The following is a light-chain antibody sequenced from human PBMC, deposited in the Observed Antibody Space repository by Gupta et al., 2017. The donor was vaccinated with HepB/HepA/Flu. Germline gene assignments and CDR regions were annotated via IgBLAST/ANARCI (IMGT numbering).Light chain of an antibody. Sequence: IVMIQSPDSLAVSLGERATINCKSSQPLFFSSTNKNYLAWFQQKPGQPPKLLISWASAREYGVPDRFSGSGSGTDFTLTISSLRPEDVAVYYCQQDLNNYSFGQGTRMEI. CDR2: WAS. CDR1: QPLFFSSTNKNY. CDR3: QQDLNNYS. V-gene: IGKV4-1*01. J-gene: IGKJ2*03.